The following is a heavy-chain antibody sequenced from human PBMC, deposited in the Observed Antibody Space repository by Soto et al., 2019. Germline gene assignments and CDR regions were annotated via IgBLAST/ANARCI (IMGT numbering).Heavy chain of an antibody. V-gene: IGHV4-61*01. D-gene: IGHD1-26*01. Sequence: PSETLSLTCTVSGGSVSIDSNFLSWIRQPPGKGLEWIGYIYYSGPTRYNPSLESRVTISIDSSKNQVSLKLTSVTAADTAVYYCARGDSHYAHWGRGTRVTVYS. J-gene: IGHJ4*02. CDR3: ARGDSHYAH. CDR1: GGSVSIDSNF. CDR2: IYYSGPT.